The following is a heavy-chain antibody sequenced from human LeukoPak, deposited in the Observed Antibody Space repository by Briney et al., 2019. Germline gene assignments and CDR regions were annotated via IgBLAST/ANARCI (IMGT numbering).Heavy chain of an antibody. CDR3: ARRRPDYDFWSGGNYFDY. CDR1: GGSISSSSYY. CDR2: IYYSGST. Sequence: PSETLSLTCTVSGGSISSSSYYWDWIRQPPGKGLEWIGSIYYSGSTYYNPSLKSRVTISVDTSKNQFSLKLSSVTAADTAVYYCARRRPDYDFWSGGNYFDYWGQGTLVTVSS. J-gene: IGHJ4*02. V-gene: IGHV4-39*07. D-gene: IGHD3-3*01.